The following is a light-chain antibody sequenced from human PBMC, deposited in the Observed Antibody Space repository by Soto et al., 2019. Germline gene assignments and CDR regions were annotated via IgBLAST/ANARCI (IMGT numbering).Light chain of an antibody. J-gene: IGLJ2*01. CDR3: CSYAGPGTFLL. CDR1: SSDVGSYNF. Sequence: QSALTQPASVSGSPGQSITISCTGTSSDVGSYNFVSWYQQHPGKAPKLMISEVYKRPSGVSNRVSGSKSGNTASLTISGLQADDEADYFCCSYAGPGTFLLFGGGTKVTIL. V-gene: IGLV2-23*02. CDR2: EVY.